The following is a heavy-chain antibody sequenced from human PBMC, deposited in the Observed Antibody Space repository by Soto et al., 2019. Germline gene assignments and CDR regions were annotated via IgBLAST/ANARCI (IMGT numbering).Heavy chain of an antibody. D-gene: IGHD6-25*01. V-gene: IGHV4-34*01. Sequence: SETLSLTCAVYGGSFSGYYWSWIRQPPGKWLEWIGEINHSGSTNYNPSLKSRVTISVDTSKNQFSLKLSSVTAADTAVYYCATSRYYFDYWGQGXLVTVSS. CDR1: GGSFSGYY. CDR3: ATSRYYFDY. CDR2: INHSGST. J-gene: IGHJ4*02.